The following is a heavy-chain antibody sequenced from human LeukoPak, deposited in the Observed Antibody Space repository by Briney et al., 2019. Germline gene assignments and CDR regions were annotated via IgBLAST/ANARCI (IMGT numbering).Heavy chain of an antibody. V-gene: IGHV3-33*01. CDR3: ARARTTRGFDY. CDR1: GFTFNSYG. Sequence: PGGSLRLSCVASGFTFNSYGIHWVRQAPGKGLEWVAFIWYDGSNKYYADSVKGRFTISRDNSKNTLYLQMNSLRGEDTAVYYCARARTTRGFDYWGQGTLVTVSS. CDR2: IWYDGSNK. J-gene: IGHJ4*02. D-gene: IGHD4-17*01.